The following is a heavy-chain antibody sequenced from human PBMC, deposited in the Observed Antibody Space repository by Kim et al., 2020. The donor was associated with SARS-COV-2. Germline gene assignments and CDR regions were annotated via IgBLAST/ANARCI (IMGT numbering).Heavy chain of an antibody. CDR1: GFTFSSYS. CDR2: ISSSSSTI. D-gene: IGHD3-22*01. CDR3: ARDGRTYYYDSSGYVHFDY. V-gene: IGHV3-48*02. J-gene: IGHJ4*02. Sequence: GGSLRLSCAASGFTFSSYSMNWVRQAPGKGLEWVSYISSSSSTIYYADSVKGRFTISRDNAKNSLYLQMNSLRDEDTAVYYCARDGRTYYYDSSGYVHFDYWGPGTLVTVAS.